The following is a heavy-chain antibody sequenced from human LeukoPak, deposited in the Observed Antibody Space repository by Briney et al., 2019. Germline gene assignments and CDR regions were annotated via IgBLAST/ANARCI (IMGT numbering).Heavy chain of an antibody. D-gene: IGHD6-19*01. CDR2: ISYNGSNK. CDR3: ARGYGLTAGTSHYYYYMDV. J-gene: IGHJ6*03. V-gene: IGHV3-30*04. CDR1: VFTFRSYA. Sequence: GRSLRLSCAASVFTFRSYAMHWVRQAPGKGLEWVANISYNGSNKYYADSVKGRFTISRDNSKNTLYLQMNSLRAEDTAVYYCARGYGLTAGTSHYYYYMDVWGKGTTVTISS.